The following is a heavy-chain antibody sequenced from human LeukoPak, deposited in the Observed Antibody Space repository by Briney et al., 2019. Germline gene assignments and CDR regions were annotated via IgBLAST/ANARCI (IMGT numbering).Heavy chain of an antibody. D-gene: IGHD3-10*01. J-gene: IGHJ4*02. CDR2: IYYSGST. V-gene: IGHV4-39*01. Sequence: SETLSLTCTVSGGSISSYYWGWIRQPPGKGLEWIGSIYYSGSTYYNPSLKSRVTISVDTSKNQFSLKLSSVTAADTAVYYCAGRRGGGGTFDYWGQGTLVTVSS. CDR1: GGSISSYY. CDR3: AGRRGGGGTFDY.